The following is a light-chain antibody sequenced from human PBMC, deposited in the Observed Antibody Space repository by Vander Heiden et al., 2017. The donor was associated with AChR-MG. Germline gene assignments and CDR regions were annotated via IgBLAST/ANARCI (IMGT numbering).Light chain of an antibody. CDR2: DDT. CDR1: NSDVGTYNL. CDR3: CSYVSSWNVA. J-gene: IGLJ2*01. V-gene: IGLV2-23*01. Sequence: SALTQPASVSGSPGQSITISCAGTNSDVGTYNLISWYQQVPGKAPKLLIYDDTKRPSGVSNRLSGSKSGNTASLTISGLQPEDEAHYYCCSYVSSWNVAFGGGTKVTVL.